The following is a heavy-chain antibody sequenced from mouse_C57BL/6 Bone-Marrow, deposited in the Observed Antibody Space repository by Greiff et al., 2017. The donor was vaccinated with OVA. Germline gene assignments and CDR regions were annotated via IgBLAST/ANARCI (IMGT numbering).Heavy chain of an antibody. CDR1: GYTFTSYW. Sequence: QVQLQQSGAELVMPGASVKLSCKASGYTFTSYWMHWVKQRPGQGLEWIGEIDPSDSYTNYNQKFKGKSTFTVDKSSSTAYMQLSSLTSEDSAVYYCARDLYFDYWGQGTTLTVSS. J-gene: IGHJ2*01. CDR2: IDPSDSYT. CDR3: ARDLYFDY. V-gene: IGHV1-69*01.